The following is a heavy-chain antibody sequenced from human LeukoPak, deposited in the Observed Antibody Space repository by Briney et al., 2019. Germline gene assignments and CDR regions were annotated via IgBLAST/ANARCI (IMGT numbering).Heavy chain of an antibody. CDR2: IYHSGNT. CDR3: ARQSLSVQVPAARALLDY. D-gene: IGHD2-2*01. Sequence: PSETLSLTCTVSGDSISSSIFYWGWIRQPPGKGLEWIGNIYHSGNTYYNPSLKSRVTISVDTSKNQFSLKLTSVTAADTAVYYFARQSLSVQVPAARALLDYWGQGTLVTVSS. CDR1: GDSISSSIFY. J-gene: IGHJ4*02. V-gene: IGHV4-39*01.